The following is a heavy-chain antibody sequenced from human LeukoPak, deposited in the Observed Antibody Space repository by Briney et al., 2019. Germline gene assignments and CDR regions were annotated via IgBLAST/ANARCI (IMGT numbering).Heavy chain of an antibody. V-gene: IGHV3-23*01. J-gene: IGHJ4*02. D-gene: IGHD3-22*01. CDR2: ISGSGGST. CDR1: GFTFSSYA. CDR3: AKGENYYYDSSTYSPPFDY. Sequence: GGSLRLSCAASGFTFSSYAMGWVRQAPGKGLEWVSAISGSGGSTYYADSVKGRFTISRDNSKNTLYLQMNSLRPDDTAVYYCAKGENYYYDSSTYSPPFDYWGQGTLVTVSS.